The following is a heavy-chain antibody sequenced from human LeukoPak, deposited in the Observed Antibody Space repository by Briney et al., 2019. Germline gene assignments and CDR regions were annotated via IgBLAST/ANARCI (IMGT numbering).Heavy chain of an antibody. D-gene: IGHD2-15*01. CDR2: INHSGST. CDR3: AGCSGGSVDAFDI. V-gene: IGHV4-34*01. J-gene: IGHJ3*02. CDR1: GGSFSGYY. Sequence: PSETLSPTCAVYGGSFSGYYWSWIRQPRGKGLEWIGEINHSGSTNYNPSLKSRVTISVDTSKNQFSLKLSSVTAADTAVYYCAGCSGGSVDAFDIWGQGTMVTVSS.